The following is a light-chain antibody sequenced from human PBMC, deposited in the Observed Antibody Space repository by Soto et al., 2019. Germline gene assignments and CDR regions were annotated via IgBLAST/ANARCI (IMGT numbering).Light chain of an antibody. CDR2: DVT. CDR1: NSDVGGYDY. J-gene: IGLJ1*01. V-gene: IGLV2-11*01. Sequence: QSALTQPRSVSGSPGQAVTFSCTGTNSDVGGYDYVSWYQQLPGEAPKLIIYDVTKRPSGVPNRFSSSKSGNTASLTISGLQAEAEADYFCSSFAGSYHHLFGSGTKVTV. CDR3: SSFAGSYHHL.